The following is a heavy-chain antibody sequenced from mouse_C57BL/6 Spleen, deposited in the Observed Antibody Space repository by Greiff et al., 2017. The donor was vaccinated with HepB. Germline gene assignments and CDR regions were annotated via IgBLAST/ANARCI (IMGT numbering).Heavy chain of an antibody. Sequence: QVQLQQPGAELVRPGSSVKLSCKASGYTFTSYWMHWVKQRPIQGLEWIGNIDPSDSDTHYNQKFKDKATLTVDKSSSTAYMQLSSLTSEDSAVYYCARSGWDDGYWGQGTTLTVSS. V-gene: IGHV1-52*01. D-gene: IGHD4-1*01. CDR1: GYTFTSYW. CDR3: ARSGWDDGY. CDR2: IDPSDSDT. J-gene: IGHJ2*01.